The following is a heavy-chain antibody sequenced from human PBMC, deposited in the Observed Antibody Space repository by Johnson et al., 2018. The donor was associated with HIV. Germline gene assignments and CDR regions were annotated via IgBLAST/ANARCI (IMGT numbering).Heavy chain of an antibody. J-gene: IGHJ3*02. CDR3: ARSPGEADAFDI. D-gene: IGHD3-10*01. V-gene: IGHV3-48*01. CDR1: GFTFDDYG. Sequence: VQLVESGGGVVRPGGSLRLACAATGFTFDDYGMSWVRQGPGKGLEWVSYISSSGSTIYYADSVKGRFTISRDSSKNTLYLQMNSLRAEDTAMYYCARSPGEADAFDIWGQGTMVTVSS. CDR2: ISSSGSTI.